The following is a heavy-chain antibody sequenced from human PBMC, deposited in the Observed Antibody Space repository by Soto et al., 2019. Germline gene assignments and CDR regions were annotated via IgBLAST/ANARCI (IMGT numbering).Heavy chain of an antibody. CDR2: IKTKALGGTT. CDR3: TTDPYSSMIEVRFDY. V-gene: IGHV3-15*07. D-gene: IGHD2-2*01. J-gene: IGHJ4*01. Sequence: PGGSLRLSCAGSGFPFSNAWINWVRQAPGKGLEWVGRIKTKALGGTTDFAAPVRGRFAITRDDSRNMAYMQMNTLNTEDTAVYFCTTDPYSSMIEVRFDYWGHGTLVTVSS. CDR1: GFPFSNAW.